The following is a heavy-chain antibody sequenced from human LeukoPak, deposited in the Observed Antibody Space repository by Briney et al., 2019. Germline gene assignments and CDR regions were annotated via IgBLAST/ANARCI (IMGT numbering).Heavy chain of an antibody. V-gene: IGHV3-53*01. D-gene: IGHD3-10*01. CDR3: ARHNPSMVRGAMEPDY. CDR1: GFTVSSNY. CDR2: IYSGGST. Sequence: GGSLRLSCAASGFTVSSNYMSWVRQAPGKGLEWVSVIYSGGSTYYADSVKGRFTISRDNSKNTLYLQMNGLRAEDTAVYYYARHNPSMVRGAMEPDYWGQGTLVTVSS. J-gene: IGHJ4*02.